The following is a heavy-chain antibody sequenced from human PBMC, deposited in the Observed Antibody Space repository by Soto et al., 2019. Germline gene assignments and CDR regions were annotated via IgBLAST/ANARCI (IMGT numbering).Heavy chain of an antibody. CDR1: GYTFTSYG. Sequence: ASVKVSCKASGYTFTSYGISWVRQAPGQGLEWMGWISAYKGNTHYTQNLQGRVTVTTDTSTSTAHMELRSLRSDDTAVYYCAXDFDSSGNYYAGGAFDFWGQGTLVTVSS. CDR2: ISAYKGNT. D-gene: IGHD3-22*01. V-gene: IGHV1-18*04. CDR3: AXDFDSSGNYYAGGAFDF. J-gene: IGHJ3*01.